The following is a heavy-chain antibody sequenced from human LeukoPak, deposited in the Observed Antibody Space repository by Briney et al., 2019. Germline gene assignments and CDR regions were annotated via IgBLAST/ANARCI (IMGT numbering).Heavy chain of an antibody. Sequence: GGSVSLSCAASGFTFSTYAVNWVRQAPGKGLEWVSAISSSGGTTYYADSVKGRFSISRDNSKNKLYLRMNSLRAEDTAIYYCAKDRNAWPTNFVPWGEGPLVTVSA. D-gene: IGHD5-24*01. J-gene: IGHJ5*02. CDR2: ISSSGGTT. V-gene: IGHV3-23*01. CDR1: GFTFSTYA. CDR3: AKDRNAWPTNFVP.